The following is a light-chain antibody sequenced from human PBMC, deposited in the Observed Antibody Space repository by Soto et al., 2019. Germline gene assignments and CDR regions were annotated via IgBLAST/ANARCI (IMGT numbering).Light chain of an antibody. Sequence: DVVMTHTPLSLSVAPVQPASISFKSSQILLHITGETFLFWYLQKPGQSPQLLIYEVSTRVSGVPDRFSGSGSGTDFTLEISRVETDDVGIYYCMQSTQLPPNFGQGTRLAI. CDR2: EVS. CDR1: QILLHITGETF. CDR3: MQSTQLPPN. J-gene: IGKJ5*01. V-gene: IGKV2D-29*02.